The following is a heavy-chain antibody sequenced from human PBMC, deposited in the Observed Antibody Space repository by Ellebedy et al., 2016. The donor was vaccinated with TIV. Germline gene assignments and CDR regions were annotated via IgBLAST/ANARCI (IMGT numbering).Heavy chain of an antibody. CDR3: RPGHYSDA. CDR2: LTADGRST. Sequence: GESLKIYXAASGFSLSNPFMSWIRQAPGKGLEWVSTLTADGRSTYFADSVKGRFTISRDNSKNTVYLQMNSLRSEDTAVYYCRPGHYSDAWGQGTLVTVSS. V-gene: IGHV3-23*01. J-gene: IGHJ4*02. CDR1: GFSLSNPF.